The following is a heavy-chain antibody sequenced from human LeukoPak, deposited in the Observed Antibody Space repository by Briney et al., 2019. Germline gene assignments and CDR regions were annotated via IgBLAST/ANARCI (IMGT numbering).Heavy chain of an antibody. J-gene: IGHJ5*02. Sequence: ASVKVSCKASGYTFTGYYMHWVRQAPGQGLEWMGRIIPILGIANYAQKFQGRVTITADKSTSSAYMELSSLRSEDTAVYYCARERVVATISRGENWFDPWGQGTLVTVSS. CDR3: ARERVVATISRGENWFDP. D-gene: IGHD5-12*01. V-gene: IGHV1-69*04. CDR1: GYTFTGYY. CDR2: IIPILGIA.